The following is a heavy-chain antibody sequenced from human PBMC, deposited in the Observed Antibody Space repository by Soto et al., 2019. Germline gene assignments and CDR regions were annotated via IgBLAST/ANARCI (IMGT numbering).Heavy chain of an antibody. CDR2: IYYSGST. CDR1: GGSISSYY. J-gene: IGHJ4*02. V-gene: IGHV4-59*01. Sequence: SETLSLTCTVSGGSISSYYWSWIRQPPGKGLEWIGYIYYSGSTNYNPSLKSRVTISVDTSKNQFSLKLSSVTAADTAVYYCARTMVYFDYWGQGTLVTVSS. D-gene: IGHD3-10*01. CDR3: ARTMVYFDY.